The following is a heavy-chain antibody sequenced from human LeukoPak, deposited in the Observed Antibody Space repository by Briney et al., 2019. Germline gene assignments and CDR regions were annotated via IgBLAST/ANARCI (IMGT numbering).Heavy chain of an antibody. D-gene: IGHD3-9*01. Sequence: ASVKVSCKAAGYTFTNYDIHWVRQAPGQGLEWMGLINPSVGSTTFAQNFQGRVSMTRDTSTTTAYMELRSLRSEDTALYYCASDILTGDDALDFGGQGTMVTVSS. CDR1: GYTFTNYD. J-gene: IGHJ3*01. CDR3: ASDILTGDDALDF. CDR2: INPSVGST. V-gene: IGHV1-46*01.